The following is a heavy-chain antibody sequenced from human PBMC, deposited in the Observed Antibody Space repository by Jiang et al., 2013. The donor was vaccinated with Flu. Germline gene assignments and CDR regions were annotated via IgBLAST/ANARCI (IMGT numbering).Heavy chain of an antibody. V-gene: IGHV4-59*11. J-gene: IGHJ6*02. CDR1: SISSHY. CDR2: IHNSGTT. Sequence: SISSHYWSWIRQPPGKGLEWIGYIHNSGTTNYNPSLKSRVTISVDTSKNQFSLKLSSVTAADTAVYYCARDVPTTVTTFHYYGMDVWGQGTTVTVSS. CDR3: ARDVPTTVTTFHYYGMDV. D-gene: IGHD4-17*01.